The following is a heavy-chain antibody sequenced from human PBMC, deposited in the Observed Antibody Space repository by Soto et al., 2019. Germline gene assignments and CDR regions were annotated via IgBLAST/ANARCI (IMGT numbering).Heavy chain of an antibody. CDR3: VRDKDSSTSGATFDY. J-gene: IGHJ4*02. CDR1: GFTLSHYA. Sequence: QVQLVESGGGVVQPGSSLRLSCAASGFTLSHYAMHWVRQAPGKGLEWVAVVSYDGTNKYYADSVKGRFTISRDNSKDTLYLQMNSLRAEDTAVYYCVRDKDSSTSGATFDYWGQGTLVTVSS. V-gene: IGHV3-30-3*01. CDR2: VSYDGTNK. D-gene: IGHD3-22*01.